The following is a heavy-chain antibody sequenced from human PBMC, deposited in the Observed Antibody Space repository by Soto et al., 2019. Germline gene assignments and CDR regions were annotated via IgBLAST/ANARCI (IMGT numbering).Heavy chain of an antibody. CDR3: ARTGSNYDILTGYPPPQAFDI. Sequence: PSETLSLTCAVYGGSFSGYYWSWIRQPPGKGLEWIGEINHSGSTNYNPSLKSRVTISVDTSKNQFSPKLSSVTAADTAVYYCARTGSNYDILTGYPPPQAFDIWGQGTMVTVSS. CDR2: INHSGST. D-gene: IGHD3-9*01. CDR1: GGSFSGYY. J-gene: IGHJ3*02. V-gene: IGHV4-34*01.